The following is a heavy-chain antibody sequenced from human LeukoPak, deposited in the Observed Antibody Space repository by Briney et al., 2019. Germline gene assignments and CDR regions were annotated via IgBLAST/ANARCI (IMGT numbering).Heavy chain of an antibody. CDR3: ARTGVDTAMGDDTTDDY. CDR1: GFTFSSYG. J-gene: IGHJ4*02. CDR2: IRYDGSNK. V-gene: IGHV3-30*02. Sequence: PEGSLRLSCAASGFTFSSYGMHWVRQAPGKGLEWVAFIRYDGSNKYYADSVKGRFTISRDNSKNTLYLQMNSLRAEDTAVYYCARTGVDTAMGDDTTDDYWGQGTLVTVSS. D-gene: IGHD5-18*01.